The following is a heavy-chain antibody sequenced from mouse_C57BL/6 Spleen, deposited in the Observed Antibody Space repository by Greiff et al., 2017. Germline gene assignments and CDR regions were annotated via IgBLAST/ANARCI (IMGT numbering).Heavy chain of an antibody. CDR2: ISSGSSTI. V-gene: IGHV5-17*01. CDR3: ASNYYGSSGFAY. J-gene: IGHJ3*01. Sequence: EVHLVESGGGLVKPGGSLKLSCAASGFTFSDYGMHWVRQAPEKGLEWVAYISSGSSTIYYADTVKGRVTISRDNAKNTLFLQMTSLRSEDTAMYYCASNYYGSSGFAYWGQGTLVTVSA. CDR1: GFTFSDYG. D-gene: IGHD1-1*01.